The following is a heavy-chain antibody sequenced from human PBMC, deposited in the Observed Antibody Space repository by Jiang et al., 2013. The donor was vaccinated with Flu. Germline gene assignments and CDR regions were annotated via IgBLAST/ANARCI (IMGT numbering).Heavy chain of an antibody. Sequence: SLTSHYLWWLHQYLLLEAGSGSPHGKGLEWIGYIHHTGSTGYNPSLRSRVTMSLDTSRTQFSLHLTSVTVADTAVYHCARDLDYDSDYSDAFDIWGRGTMVTVSS. V-gene: IGHV4-59*01. D-gene: IGHD3-22*01. CDR3: ARDLDYDSDYSDAFDI. J-gene: IGHJ3*02. CDR2: IHHTGST. CDR1: WLHQYLL.